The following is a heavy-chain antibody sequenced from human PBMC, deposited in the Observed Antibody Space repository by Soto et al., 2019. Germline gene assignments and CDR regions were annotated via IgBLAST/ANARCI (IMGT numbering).Heavy chain of an antibody. CDR2: IYYSGST. V-gene: IGHV4-59*01. Sequence: ETLSLTCTVSGGSISSYYWSWIRQPPGKGLEWIGYIYYSGSTNYNPSLKSRVTISVDTSKNQFSLKLSSVTAADTAVYYCARDGGYSSGWGAVSYWGQGTLVTVS. D-gene: IGHD6-19*01. CDR3: ARDGGYSSGWGAVSY. CDR1: GGSISSYY. J-gene: IGHJ4*02.